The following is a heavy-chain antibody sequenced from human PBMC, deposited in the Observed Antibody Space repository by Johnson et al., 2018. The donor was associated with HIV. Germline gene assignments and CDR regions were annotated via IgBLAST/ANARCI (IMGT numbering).Heavy chain of an antibody. CDR1: GFTFNNAW. CDR3: SREVYQMTAFDI. D-gene: IGHD2-2*01. Sequence: VRLVESGGGLVKPGGSLRLSCAASGFTFNNAWMSWVRQAPGKGLEWVGHIKSKTDGGATDYPAPVNDRFTISRDDSKNTLYLQINSLKTDETGVYYCSREVYQMTAFDIWGQGTVVTVSS. CDR2: IKSKTDGGAT. J-gene: IGHJ3*02. V-gene: IGHV3-15*01.